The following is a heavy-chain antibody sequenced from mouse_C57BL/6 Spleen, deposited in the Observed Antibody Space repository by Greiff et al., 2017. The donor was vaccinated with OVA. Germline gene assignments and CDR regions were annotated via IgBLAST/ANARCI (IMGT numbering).Heavy chain of an antibody. D-gene: IGHD1-1*01. CDR1: GYTFTSYW. J-gene: IGHJ1*03. CDR3: ATGSTYWYFDV. CDR2: IHPSDSDT. V-gene: IGHV1-74*01. Sequence: QVQLQQPGAELVKPGASVKVSCKASGYTFTSYWMHWVKQRPGQGLEWIGRIHPSDSDTNYNQKFKSKATLTVDKSSSTAYMQLSSLTSEDSAVYYCATGSTYWYFDVWGTGTTVTVSS.